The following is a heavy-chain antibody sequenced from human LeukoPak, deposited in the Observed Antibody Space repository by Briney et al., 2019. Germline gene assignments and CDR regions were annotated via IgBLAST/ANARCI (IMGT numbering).Heavy chain of an antibody. V-gene: IGHV4-59*01. Sequence: SETLSLTCTVSGGSISSYFWSWIRQPPGKGLEWIGYMYYSGSTNYNPSLKSRVTISIDTSKNQFSLRMSSVTAADTAVYYCARDVYGSGKRGAFDIWGQGTMVTVSS. CDR3: ARDVYGSGKRGAFDI. J-gene: IGHJ3*02. D-gene: IGHD3-10*01. CDR2: MYYSGST. CDR1: GGSISSYF.